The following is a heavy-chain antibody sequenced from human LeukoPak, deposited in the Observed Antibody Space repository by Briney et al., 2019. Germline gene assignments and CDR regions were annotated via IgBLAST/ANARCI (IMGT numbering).Heavy chain of an antibody. CDR1: GFTFSSYS. CDR2: IKTKIDGGTT. Sequence: GGSLRLSCAASGFTFSSYSMNWVRQAPGKGLEWVGRIKTKIDGGTTDYAAPVKGRFTISRDDSKNTLYLQMNSLKTEDTAVYYCTTQPWQVDYWGQGTLVTVSS. CDR3: TTQPWQVDY. V-gene: IGHV3-15*01. D-gene: IGHD6-19*01. J-gene: IGHJ4*02.